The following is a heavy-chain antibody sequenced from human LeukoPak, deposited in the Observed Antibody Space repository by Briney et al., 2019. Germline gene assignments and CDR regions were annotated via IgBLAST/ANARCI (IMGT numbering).Heavy chain of an antibody. CDR1: GFTSSSYA. Sequence: GGSLRLSCAASGFTSSSYAMHWVRQAPGKGLEYVSAISSNGGSTYYANSVKGRFTISRDNSKNTLYLQMGSLRAEDMAVYYCAREGSVYGSGRNDYWGQGTLVTVSS. D-gene: IGHD3-10*01. V-gene: IGHV3-64*01. J-gene: IGHJ4*02. CDR2: ISSNGGST. CDR3: AREGSVYGSGRNDY.